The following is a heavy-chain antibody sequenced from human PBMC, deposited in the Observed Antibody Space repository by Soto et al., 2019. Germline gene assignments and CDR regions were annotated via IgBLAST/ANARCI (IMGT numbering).Heavy chain of an antibody. V-gene: IGHV1-69*13. D-gene: IGHD3-22*01. CDR3: ARDRVNYYDSSGYHSLDY. CDR1: GGTFSSYA. CDR2: IIPIFGTA. J-gene: IGHJ4*02. Sequence: ASVKVSCKASGGTFSSYAISWVRQAPGQGLEWMGGIIPIFGTANYAQKFQGRVTITADESTSTAYMELSSLRSEDTAVYYCARDRVNYYDSSGYHSLDYWGPGTLVTVSS.